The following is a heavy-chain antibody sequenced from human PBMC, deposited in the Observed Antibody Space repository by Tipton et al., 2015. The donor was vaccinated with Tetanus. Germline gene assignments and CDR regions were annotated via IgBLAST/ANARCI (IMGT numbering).Heavy chain of an antibody. V-gene: IGHV3-48*02. D-gene: IGHD3-3*01. Sequence: SLRLSCAASGFTFSSYWMSWVRQAPGKGLKWVSYISTATSLTFYADSVKGRFTISRDNAKNSLYLQMNSLRDEDTAIYYCASGPDLRTTSLDYWGQGTLVTVSS. CDR1: GFTFSSYW. J-gene: IGHJ4*02. CDR2: ISTATSLT. CDR3: ASGPDLRTTSLDY.